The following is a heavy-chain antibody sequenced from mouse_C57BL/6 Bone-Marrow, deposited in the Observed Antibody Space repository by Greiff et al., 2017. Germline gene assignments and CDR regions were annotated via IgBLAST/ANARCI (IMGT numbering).Heavy chain of an antibody. D-gene: IGHD1-2*01. J-gene: IGHJ3*01. CDR3: MEYYGPFAY. CDR2: IRNKADNHAT. Sequence: DVQLVESGAGLVQPGGSMKLSCAASGFTFSDAWIDWVRQSPGKGLEWVGEIRNKADNHATYYAESVKGRFTISRDDSKSSVYLQMISLRAEDTGIYYCMEYYGPFAYWGQGTMLTVSA. V-gene: IGHV6-6*01. CDR1: GFTFSDAW.